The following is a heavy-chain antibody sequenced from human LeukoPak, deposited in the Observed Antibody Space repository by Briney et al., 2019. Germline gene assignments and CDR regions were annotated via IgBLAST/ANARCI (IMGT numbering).Heavy chain of an antibody. CDR1: GFTFSSYA. V-gene: IGHV3-30*04. CDR2: ISNDGSNR. J-gene: IGHJ4*02. D-gene: IGHD3-3*01. CDR3: AKDLWSGPYFDY. Sequence: PGGSLRLSCAASGFTFSSYAMHWVRQAPGKGLEWVAVISNDGSNRYYADSVKGRFTISRDNSKNTLYLQMNSLRAEDTAVYYCAKDLWSGPYFDYWGQGTLVTVSS.